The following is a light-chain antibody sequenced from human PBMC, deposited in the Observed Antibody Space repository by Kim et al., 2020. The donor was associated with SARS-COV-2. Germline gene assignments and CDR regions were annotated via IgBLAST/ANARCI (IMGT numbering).Light chain of an antibody. CDR1: SSNNGSDY. CDR2: RNN. Sequence: GQRVTISCSGSSSNNGSDYVYWYQQIPGTAPKLLIYRNNQRPSGVPDRFSGSKSGTSASMAISGLRSEDEADYYCAAWDDSLSVVVFGGGTQLTVL. V-gene: IGLV1-47*01. CDR3: AAWDDSLSVVV. J-gene: IGLJ3*02.